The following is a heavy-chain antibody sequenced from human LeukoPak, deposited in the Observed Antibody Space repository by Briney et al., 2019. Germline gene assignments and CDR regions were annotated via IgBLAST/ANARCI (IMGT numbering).Heavy chain of an antibody. Sequence: PSETLSLTCTVSGGSISSGSYYWRWIRQPAGKGLEWIGRIYTSGSTNYNPSLKSRVTISVDTSKNQFSLKLSSVTAADTAVYYCARVMVRGWFDPWGQGTLVTVSS. CDR1: GGSISSGSYY. CDR3: ARVMVRGWFDP. J-gene: IGHJ5*02. V-gene: IGHV4-61*02. D-gene: IGHD3-10*01. CDR2: IYTSGST.